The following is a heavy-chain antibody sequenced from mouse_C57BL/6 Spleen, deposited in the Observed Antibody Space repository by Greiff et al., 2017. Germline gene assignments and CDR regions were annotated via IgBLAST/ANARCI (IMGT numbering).Heavy chain of an antibody. D-gene: IGHD1-1*01. CDR3: ARQRGIYYGSSEGYFDY. CDR1: GYTFTSYW. CDR2: IYPGSGST. J-gene: IGHJ2*01. V-gene: IGHV1-55*01. Sequence: QVQLQQPGAELVKPGASVKLSCKASGYTFTSYWITWVKQRPGQGLEWIGDIYPGSGSTNYNEKFKSKATLTVDTSSSTAYMQLNSLTSEDSAVYYCARQRGIYYGSSEGYFDYWGQGTTRTVSS.